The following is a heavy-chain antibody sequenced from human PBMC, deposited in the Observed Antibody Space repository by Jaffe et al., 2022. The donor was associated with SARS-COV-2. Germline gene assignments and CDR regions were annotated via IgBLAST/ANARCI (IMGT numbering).Heavy chain of an antibody. CDR3: AREAVYYFDY. Sequence: QVQLVESGGGVVQPGRSLRLSCAASGFTFSSYAMHWVRQAPGKGLEWVAVISYDGSNKYYADSVKGRFTISRDNSKNTLYLQMNSLRAEDTAVYYCAREAVYYFDYWGQGTLVTVSS. J-gene: IGHJ4*02. V-gene: IGHV3-30-3*01. CDR1: GFTFSSYA. CDR2: ISYDGSNK.